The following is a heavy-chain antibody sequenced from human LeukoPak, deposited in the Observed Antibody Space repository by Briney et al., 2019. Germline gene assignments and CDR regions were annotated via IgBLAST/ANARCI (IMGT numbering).Heavy chain of an antibody. D-gene: IGHD6-13*01. Sequence: SETLSLTCTVSGGSISSYYWSWIRQPAGKGLEWIGRIYTSGSTNYNPSLKSRVTMSVDTSKNQFSLKLSSVTSADTAVYYCARQSSSWSCYYYMDVWGKGTTVTVSS. J-gene: IGHJ6*03. CDR2: IYTSGST. CDR3: ARQSSSWSCYYYMDV. CDR1: GGSISSYY. V-gene: IGHV4-4*07.